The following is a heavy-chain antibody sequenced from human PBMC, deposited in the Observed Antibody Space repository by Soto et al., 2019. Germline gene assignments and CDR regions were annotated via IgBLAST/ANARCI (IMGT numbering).Heavy chain of an antibody. CDR3: ARMYSSGSGWFHP. V-gene: IGHV4-31*03. J-gene: IGHJ5*02. D-gene: IGHD6-19*01. Sequence: SEPMSVACFVSSYCIAAGGDYWSWIRHHPGKGLEWIGSFYCSGSIIYIPSLRSRGSLSGDTSRTQFSRSLTSVTAADTARYYCARMYSSGSGWFHPWGQGTLVT. CDR1: SYCIAAGGDY. CDR2: FYCSGSI.